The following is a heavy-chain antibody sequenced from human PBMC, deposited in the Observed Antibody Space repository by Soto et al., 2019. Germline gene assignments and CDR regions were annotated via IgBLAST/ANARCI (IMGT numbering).Heavy chain of an antibody. J-gene: IGHJ4*02. Sequence: QVQLQESGPGLVKPSETLSLTCTVSGGSISSYYWSWIRQPPGKGLEWIGYIYYSGSTNYNPSLKSRVTISVDTSKNQCSLKLSSVTAADTAVYYCARDNGYRYGYTLDHWGQGTLVTVSS. CDR3: ARDNGYRYGYTLDH. D-gene: IGHD5-18*01. CDR2: IYYSGST. CDR1: GGSISSYY. V-gene: IGHV4-59*01.